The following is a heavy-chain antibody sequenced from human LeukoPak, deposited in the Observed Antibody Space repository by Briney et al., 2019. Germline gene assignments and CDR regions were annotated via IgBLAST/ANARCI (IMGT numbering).Heavy chain of an antibody. D-gene: IGHD4-17*01. Sequence: EASVKVSCKASGYTFTSYDINWVRQATGQGLEWMGWMNPNSGNTGYAQKFQGRVTITRNTSISTAYMELSSLRSEDTAVYYCARVLRKGPYGDGGYFYFFMDVWGKGTTVTVSS. CDR3: ARVLRKGPYGDGGYFYFFMDV. CDR1: GYTFTSYD. V-gene: IGHV1-8*03. CDR2: MNPNSGNT. J-gene: IGHJ6*03.